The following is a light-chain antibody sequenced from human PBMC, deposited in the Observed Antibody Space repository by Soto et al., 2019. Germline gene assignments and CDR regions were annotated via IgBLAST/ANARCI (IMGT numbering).Light chain of an antibody. CDR3: QSYDSSLTVV. Sequence: QSVLTQPPSVSGAPGQRVTISCTGRSSNIGAGYDVHWYQQFPGTTPKFLIYGNTNRPSGVPDRFSASKSGTSASLDITGLQAEDEAEYFCQSYDSSLTVVFGGGTQLTVL. V-gene: IGLV1-40*01. CDR1: SSNIGAGYD. J-gene: IGLJ2*01. CDR2: GNT.